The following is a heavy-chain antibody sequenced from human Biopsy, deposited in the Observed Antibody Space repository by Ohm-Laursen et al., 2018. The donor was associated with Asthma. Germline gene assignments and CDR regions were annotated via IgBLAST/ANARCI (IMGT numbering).Heavy chain of an antibody. J-gene: IGHJ4*02. CDR3: AKGDSSGWSHYYFDY. Sequence: SLRLSCAVSGFSFSEFVMHWVRQAPGKGLEWVAVIYSGGTSDTADSVRGRFTISRDFYKNTLYLQMDSLRAEDTAVYYCAKGDSSGWSHYYFDYWGQGTLVTVSS. D-gene: IGHD6-19*01. V-gene: IGHV3-53*01. CDR2: IYSGGTS. CDR1: GFSFSEFV.